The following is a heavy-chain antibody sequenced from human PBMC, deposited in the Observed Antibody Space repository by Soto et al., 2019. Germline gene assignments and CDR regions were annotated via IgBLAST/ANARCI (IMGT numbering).Heavy chain of an antibody. J-gene: IGHJ4*02. CDR2: INPNSGGT. V-gene: IGHV1-2*04. D-gene: IGHD1-26*01. Sequence: QVQLVQSGAEVKKPGASVKVSCKASGYTFTGYYMHSVRQAPGQGLEWMGWINPNSGGTNYAQKFQGWVTMTRDTSISTAYMELSRLRADDTAVYYCASAKTSGPGGGTTTSFDYWGQGTLVTVSS. CDR1: GYTFTGYY. CDR3: ASAKTSGPGGGTTTSFDY.